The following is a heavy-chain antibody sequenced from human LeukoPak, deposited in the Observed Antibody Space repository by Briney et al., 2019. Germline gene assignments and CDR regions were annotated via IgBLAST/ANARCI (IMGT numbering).Heavy chain of an antibody. CDR3: ARHSVVGWLVQGPFDP. V-gene: IGHV4-39*01. CDR1: GGSISSSSYY. Sequence: SETLSLTCTVSGGSISSSSYYWGWIRQPPGKGLEWIGSIYYSGSTYYNPPLKSRVTISVDTSKNQFSLKLSSVTAADTAVYYCARHSVVGWLVQGPFDPWGQGTLVTVSS. CDR2: IYYSGST. J-gene: IGHJ5*02. D-gene: IGHD6-19*01.